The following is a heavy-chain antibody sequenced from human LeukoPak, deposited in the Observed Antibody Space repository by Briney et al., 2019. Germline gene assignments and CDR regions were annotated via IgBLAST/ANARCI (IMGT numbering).Heavy chain of an antibody. D-gene: IGHD4-17*01. CDR3: ARPHDYGDSSGAFDI. CDR1: GGSISSSSYY. CDR2: IYYSGST. V-gene: IGHV4-39*07. Sequence: SETLSLTCTVSGGSISSSSYYWGWIRQPPGKGLEWIGSIYYSGSTYYNPSLKSRVTISVDTSKNQFSLKLSSVTAADTAVYYCARPHDYGDSSGAFDIWGQGTMVTVSS. J-gene: IGHJ3*02.